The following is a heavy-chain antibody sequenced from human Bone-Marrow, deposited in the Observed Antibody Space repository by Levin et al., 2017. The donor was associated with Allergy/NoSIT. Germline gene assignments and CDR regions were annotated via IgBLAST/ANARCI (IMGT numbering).Heavy chain of an antibody. CDR2: IYYSGSA. J-gene: IGHJ4*02. Sequence: PGGSLRLSCTVSGASISFSSDYWGWIRQPPGKRLEWIGSIYYSGSAYYNPSLKSRVAISVDTSKNQFSLRLSSVTAADTAVYYCARHLSNSGIYGGLDYWGQGTLVTVSS. D-gene: IGHD4-23*01. V-gene: IGHV4-39*01. CDR1: GASISFSSDY. CDR3: ARHLSNSGIYGGLDY.